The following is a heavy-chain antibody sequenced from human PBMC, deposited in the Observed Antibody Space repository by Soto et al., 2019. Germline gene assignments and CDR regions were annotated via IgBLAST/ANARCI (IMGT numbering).Heavy chain of an antibody. Sequence: SETLSLTCTVSGGSISTGDYYWSWIRQHPGKGLEWIGYIYYSGSTYYNPSLKSRVTISVDTSKNQFSLKLSSVTAADTAVYYCARWWSGSRQGFDPWGQGTLVPVSA. J-gene: IGHJ5*02. V-gene: IGHV4-31*03. CDR2: IYYSGST. CDR3: ARWWSGSRQGFDP. CDR1: GGSISTGDYY. D-gene: IGHD3-3*01.